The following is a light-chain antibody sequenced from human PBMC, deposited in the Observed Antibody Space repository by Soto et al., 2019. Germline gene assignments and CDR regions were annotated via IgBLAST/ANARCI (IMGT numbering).Light chain of an antibody. Sequence: EIVLTQSPATLSLSPGERATLSCRASQSVDRYLAWYQQKPGQAPRLLIYDVSKRATGIPARFSGSGSGTDFTLIISSLEPEDFAVYYCQRRTDWPRFTFGPGTKVDV. CDR3: QRRTDWPRFT. CDR1: QSVDRY. V-gene: IGKV3-11*01. J-gene: IGKJ3*01. CDR2: DVS.